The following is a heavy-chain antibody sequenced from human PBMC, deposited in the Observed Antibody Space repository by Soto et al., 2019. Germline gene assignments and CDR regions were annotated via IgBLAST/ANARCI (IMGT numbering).Heavy chain of an antibody. CDR3: ARMVGATLVDF. CDR2: IYHSGST. Sequence: QVHLQESGPGLVRPSGTLSLTCAVSGASITSTTSHNWWSWVRQPPGKGLEWIGEIYHSGSTNYNPSLSSRVTMPVYKSTNPFSLKLTSVTAADTAVYSCARMVGATLVDFWGLGTLVTVSS. V-gene: IGHV4-4*02. D-gene: IGHD1-26*01. CDR1: GASITSTTSHNW. J-gene: IGHJ4*02.